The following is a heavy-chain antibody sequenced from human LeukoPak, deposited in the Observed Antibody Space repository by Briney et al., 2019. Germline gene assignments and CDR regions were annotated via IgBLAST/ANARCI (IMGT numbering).Heavy chain of an antibody. V-gene: IGHV3-11*04. D-gene: IGHD3-22*01. CDR3: ARDAYYYYDSSGYSGSNY. Sequence: GGSLRLSCAASGFTFSDYYMTWIRQAPGKGLQWVSYISSSSSTIYYADSVKGRFTISRDNAKNSLYLQMNSLRAEDTAVYYCARDAYYYYDSSGYSGSNYWGQGTLVTVSS. CDR2: ISSSSSTI. CDR1: GFTFSDYY. J-gene: IGHJ4*02.